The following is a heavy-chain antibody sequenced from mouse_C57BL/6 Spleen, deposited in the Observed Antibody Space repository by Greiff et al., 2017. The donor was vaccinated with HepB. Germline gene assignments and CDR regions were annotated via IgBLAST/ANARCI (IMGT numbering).Heavy chain of an antibody. CDR1: GYTFTSYW. CDR2: IYPSDSET. J-gene: IGHJ1*03. D-gene: IGHD2-5*01. CDR3: ARGHYSNYGGYCDV. V-gene: IGHV1-61*01. Sequence: VQLQQPGAELVRPGSSVKLSCKASGYTFTSYWMDWVKQRPGQGLEWIGNIYPSDSETHYNQKFKDKATLTVDKSSSTAYMQLSSLTSEDSAVYYCARGHYSNYGGYCDVWGTGTTVTVSS.